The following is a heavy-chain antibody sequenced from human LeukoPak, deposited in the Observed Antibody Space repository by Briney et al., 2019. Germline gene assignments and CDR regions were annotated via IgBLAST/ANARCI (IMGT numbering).Heavy chain of an antibody. CDR2: INSDGSTI. D-gene: IGHD1-20*01. J-gene: IGHJ4*02. Sequence: PGGSLRLSCAASGFTFSNYWMHRVRQAPGKGLVWVSRINSDGSTITYADSVKGRFTISRDNAKNTLYLQMNSLRAEDTAVYYCARVTVSSSEVIFDYWGQGSLVTVSS. CDR3: ARVTVSSSEVIFDY. CDR1: GFTFSNYW. V-gene: IGHV3-74*01.